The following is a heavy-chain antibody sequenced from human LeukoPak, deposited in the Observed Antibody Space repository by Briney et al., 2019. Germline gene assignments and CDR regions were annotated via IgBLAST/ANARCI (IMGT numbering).Heavy chain of an antibody. D-gene: IGHD5-12*01. CDR2: ISGSGGST. Sequence: GGSLRLSCAASGFTFSSYAMSWVRQAPGKGLEWVSAISGSGGSTYYADSVKGRFTISRDNAQNSLYLQMNSLRADDTAVYYCARHSGYDFAFDYWGQGTLVTVSS. CDR3: ARHSGYDFAFDY. J-gene: IGHJ4*02. CDR1: GFTFSSYA. V-gene: IGHV3-23*01.